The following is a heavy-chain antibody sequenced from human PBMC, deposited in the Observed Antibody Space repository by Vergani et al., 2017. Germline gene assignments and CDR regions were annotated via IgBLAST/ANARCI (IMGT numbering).Heavy chain of an antibody. J-gene: IGHJ6*03. V-gene: IGHV1-3*01. D-gene: IGHD3-3*01. CDR1: GYTFTSYA. CDR3: ARDNGYDFWSYMDV. Sequence: QVQLVESGGGLVKPGGSLRLSCAASGYTFTSYAMHWVRQAPGQRLEWMGWINAGNGNTKYSQKFQGRVTITRDTSASTAYMELSSLRSEDTAVYYCARDNGYDFWSYMDVWGKGTTVTVSS. CDR2: INAGNGNT.